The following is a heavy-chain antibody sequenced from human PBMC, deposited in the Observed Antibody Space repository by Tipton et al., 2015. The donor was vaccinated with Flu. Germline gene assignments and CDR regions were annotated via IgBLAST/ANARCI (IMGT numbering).Heavy chain of an antibody. CDR2: VSRSGST. Sequence: AGLVKPSETLSLTCAVYGGSFSGYYWTWIRQFPGKGLEWIGTVSRSGSTIYNPSLKSRVTISIDRSKNQFSLNLKSVTAADMAVYYCARRDYSNYVSDPKSWFDPWGQGTLVAVSS. D-gene: IGHD1-7*01. J-gene: IGHJ5*02. V-gene: IGHV4-34*01. CDR1: GGSFSGYY. CDR3: ARRDYSNYVSDPKSWFDP.